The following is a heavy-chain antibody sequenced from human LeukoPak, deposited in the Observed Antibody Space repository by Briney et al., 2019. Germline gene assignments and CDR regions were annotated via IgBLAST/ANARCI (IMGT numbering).Heavy chain of an antibody. CDR2: ICSKAYGGST. J-gene: IGHJ5*02. V-gene: IGHV3-49*03. CDR1: GFTFGDYA. CDR3: TRDLHPTYYDFWSGYYTGILNSPFDP. D-gene: IGHD3-3*01. Sequence: GGSLRLSCTASGFTFGDYAMSWFRQAPGKGLEWVGFICSKAYGGSTEYAASVIGRFTISRDDSKSIAYLQMNSLKTEDTAVYYCTRDLHPTYYDFWSGYYTGILNSPFDPWGQGTLVTVSS.